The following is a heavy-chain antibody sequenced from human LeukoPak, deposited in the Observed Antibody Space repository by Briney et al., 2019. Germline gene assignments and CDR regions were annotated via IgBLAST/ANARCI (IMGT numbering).Heavy chain of an antibody. CDR2: IWYDGSNK. CDR1: GYTFTGYY. V-gene: IGHV3-33*03. J-gene: IGHJ4*02. Sequence: SCKASGYTFTGYYMHWVRQAPGKGLEWVAVIWYDGSNKYYADSVKGRFTISRDNSKNTLYLQMNSLRAEDTAVYYCAKGSGVWGSYRGIDYWGQGTLVTVSS. D-gene: IGHD3-16*02. CDR3: AKGSGVWGSYRGIDY.